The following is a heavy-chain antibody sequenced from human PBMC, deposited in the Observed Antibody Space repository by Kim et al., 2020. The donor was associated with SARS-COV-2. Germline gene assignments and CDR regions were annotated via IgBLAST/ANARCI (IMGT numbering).Heavy chain of an antibody. CDR3: VKGLRGTFDY. J-gene: IGHJ4*02. D-gene: IGHD1-1*01. Sequence: STYYADSVKGRFTISRDNSKNTLYLQMSSLRAEDTAVYYCVKGLRGTFDYWGQGTLVTVSS. CDR2: ST. V-gene: IGHV3-64D*06.